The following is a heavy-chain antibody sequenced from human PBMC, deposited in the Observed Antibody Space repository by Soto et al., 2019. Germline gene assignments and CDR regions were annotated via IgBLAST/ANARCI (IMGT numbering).Heavy chain of an antibody. J-gene: IGHJ6*03. D-gene: IGHD3-16*01. V-gene: IGHV4-4*02. CDR1: GVSVRSKNW. CDR3: ARDRGGGYLDC. Sequence: QVRLQESGPGLVKPSGTLSLTCTVSGVSVRSKNWWIWVRQSPEKGFESISEIYFSGGTKYNPSLMSRVPRSLDEANNQFSFPLASVVAADPAVYYCARDRGGGYLDCWCKGATVSVSS. CDR2: IYFSGGT.